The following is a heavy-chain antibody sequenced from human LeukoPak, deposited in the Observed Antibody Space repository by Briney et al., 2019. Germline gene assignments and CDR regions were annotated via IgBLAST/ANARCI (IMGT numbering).Heavy chain of an antibody. CDR2: LDPSAGDT. J-gene: IGHJ3*02. Sequence: LGASVKVSCKASGYTFTNYYMHWVRQAPGQGLEYMGILDPSAGDTTYAQKFQGRVTMTRDTSTSTVYMGLSSLRFEDTAVYYCARTDCSRYSCYKDAFDIRGQGTMVTVSS. D-gene: IGHD2-2*02. CDR1: GYTFTNYY. CDR3: ARTDCSRYSCYKDAFDI. V-gene: IGHV1-46*01.